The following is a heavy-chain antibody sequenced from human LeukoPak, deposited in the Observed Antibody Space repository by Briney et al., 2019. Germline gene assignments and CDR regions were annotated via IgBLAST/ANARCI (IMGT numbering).Heavy chain of an antibody. CDR1: GFTFGIYA. CDR2: ISGSGGST. D-gene: IGHD4-17*01. J-gene: IGHJ5*02. Sequence: PGGSLRLSCTASGFTFGIYAMSWVRQAPGKGLEWVSAISGSGGSTYYADSVKGRFTISRDNSKNTLYLQMNSLRAEDTAVYYCAKVDYGDYAWFDPWGQGTLVTVSS. V-gene: IGHV3-23*01. CDR3: AKVDYGDYAWFDP.